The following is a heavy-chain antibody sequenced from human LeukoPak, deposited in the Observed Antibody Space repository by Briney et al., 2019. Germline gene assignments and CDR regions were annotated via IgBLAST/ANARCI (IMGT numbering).Heavy chain of an antibody. Sequence: GGSLRLSCAVSDFLFSSYWMHWVRQAPGKGLVWVSRINTDGSATTNADSVKGRFTISRDNAKNTLYLQMKSLRAEDTAVYYCARAQYGWFDPWGQGTLVTVSS. CDR1: DFLFSSYW. J-gene: IGHJ5*02. D-gene: IGHD3-10*01. CDR2: INTDGSAT. CDR3: ARAQYGWFDP. V-gene: IGHV3-74*03.